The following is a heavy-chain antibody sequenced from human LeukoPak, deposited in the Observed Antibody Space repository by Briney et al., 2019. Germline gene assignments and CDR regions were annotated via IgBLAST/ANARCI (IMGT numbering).Heavy chain of an antibody. CDR1: GYTFTSYG. Sequence: ASVKVSCKASGYTFTSYGISWVRQAPGQGLEWMGWISAYNGNTNYAQELQGRVTMTTDTSTSTAYMELRSLRSDDTAVYYCARDRIRFLEWLSYGMDVWGQGTTVTVSS. CDR3: ARDRIRFLEWLSYGMDV. J-gene: IGHJ6*02. CDR2: ISAYNGNT. D-gene: IGHD3-3*01. V-gene: IGHV1-18*01.